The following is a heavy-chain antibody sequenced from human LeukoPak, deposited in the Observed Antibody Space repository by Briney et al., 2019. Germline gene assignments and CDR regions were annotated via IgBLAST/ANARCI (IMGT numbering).Heavy chain of an antibody. D-gene: IGHD2-15*01. J-gene: IGHJ4*02. CDR2: IFYSGST. CDR3: ARDARGVVAATDY. CDR1: SGSISTSNYY. Sequence: SETLSLTCTVSSGSISTSNYYWGWVRQPPGKALEWIGNIFYSGSTYYSPSLKSRVTISLDTSRNQFSLKLNSVTAADTAVYYCARDARGVVAATDYWGQGTLVTVSS. V-gene: IGHV4-39*07.